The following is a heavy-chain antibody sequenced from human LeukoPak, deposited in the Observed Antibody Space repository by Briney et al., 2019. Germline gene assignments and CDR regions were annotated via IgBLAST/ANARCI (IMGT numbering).Heavy chain of an antibody. D-gene: IGHD6-13*01. CDR1: GFTFSNAW. J-gene: IGHJ4*02. CDR2: IKSKTDGGTT. CDR3: SSSSGGCFDY. V-gene: IGHV3-15*01. Sequence: PGGSLRLSCAASGFTFSNAWVSWVRQAPGKGLEWVGRIKSKTDGGTTDYAAPVKGRFTISRDDSKNTLYLQMNSLKTEDTAVYYCSSSSGGCFDYWGQGTLVTVSS.